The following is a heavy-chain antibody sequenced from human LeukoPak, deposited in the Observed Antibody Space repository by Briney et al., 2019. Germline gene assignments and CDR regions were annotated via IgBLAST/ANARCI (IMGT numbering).Heavy chain of an antibody. CDR1: GFTFSSFG. Sequence: PGGSLRLSCAASGFTFSSFGMHWVRQAPGKGLEWVAVIWYDGSNKYYADSVRGRFTISRDNSKNTLYLQTNSLRAEDTAVYYCAKPPVVAVAGLYFDYWGQGTLVTVSS. D-gene: IGHD6-19*01. CDR2: IWYDGSNK. J-gene: IGHJ4*02. V-gene: IGHV3-33*06. CDR3: AKPPVVAVAGLYFDY.